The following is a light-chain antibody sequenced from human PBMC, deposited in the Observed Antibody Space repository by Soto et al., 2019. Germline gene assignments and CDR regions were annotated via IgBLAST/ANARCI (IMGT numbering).Light chain of an antibody. CDR3: AAWDDSLNGLG. Sequence: SVLTQPPSASGTPGQRVTISCSGSSSNIGINAVNWYQQLPGTATKLVIYDNNQRPSGVPDRFSGSKSGISASLAISGLQSEDEADYSCAAWDDSLNGLGFGTGTKVTVL. J-gene: IGLJ1*01. CDR1: SSNIGINA. CDR2: DNN. V-gene: IGLV1-44*01.